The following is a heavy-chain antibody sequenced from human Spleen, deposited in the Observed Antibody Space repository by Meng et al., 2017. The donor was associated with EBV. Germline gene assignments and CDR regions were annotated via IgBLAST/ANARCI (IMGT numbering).Heavy chain of an antibody. CDR1: GYTFNNFG. Sequence: QVQLVQSGAEVEKPGASVKVSCKALGYTFNNFGISWVRQAPGQGLEWMGWISPYNGNTVYAQKLQGRVSMTTDTSTNTAYMELWSLRSDDTAVYYCARDVYSGYDRLGYWGQGTLVTVSS. CDR3: ARDVYSGYDRLGY. CDR2: ISPYNGNT. D-gene: IGHD5-12*01. J-gene: IGHJ4*02. V-gene: IGHV1-18*01.